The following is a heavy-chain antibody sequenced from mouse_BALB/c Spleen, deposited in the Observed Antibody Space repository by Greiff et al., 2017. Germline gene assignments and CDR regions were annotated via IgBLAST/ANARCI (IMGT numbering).Heavy chain of an antibody. V-gene: IGHV5-6-3*01. CDR2: INSNGGST. J-gene: IGHJ4*01. Sequence: EVQLVESGGGLVQPGGSLKLSCAASGFTFSSYGMSWVRQTPDKRLELVATINSNGGSTYYPDSVKGRFTISRDNAKNTLYLQMSSLKSEDTAMYYCARSYYRAMDYWGQGTSVTVSS. CDR1: GFTFSSYG. CDR3: ARSYYRAMDY. D-gene: IGHD2-14*01.